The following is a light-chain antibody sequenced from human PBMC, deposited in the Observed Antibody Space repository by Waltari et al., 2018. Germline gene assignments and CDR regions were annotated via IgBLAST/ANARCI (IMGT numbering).Light chain of an antibody. CDR1: SSHIGSNT. CDR2: SNN. V-gene: IGLV1-44*01. Sequence: QSVLTQPPSASGTPGQRVTISCSGSSSHIGSNTVNWYQQPPGTAPKPLIYSNNPRPSGVPDRFSGSKSGPSASLAISGLQSEDEADYYCAAWDDSLNGWVFGGGTKLTVL. CDR3: AAWDDSLNGWV. J-gene: IGLJ3*02.